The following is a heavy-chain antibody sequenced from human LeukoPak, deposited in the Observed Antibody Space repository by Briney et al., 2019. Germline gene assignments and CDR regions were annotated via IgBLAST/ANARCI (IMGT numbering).Heavy chain of an antibody. J-gene: IGHJ5*02. D-gene: IGHD3-16*02. V-gene: IGHV4-59*08. CDR2: IYYSGST. Sequence: PSETLSLTCTVSGGSFSSYYWSWIRQPPGKGLEWIGPIYYSGSTDYNPSLKSRVTISVDTSKNQFSLKLRSVSAADTAVYYCARQLKALYVAAPGASSSWGQGTLVTVSS. CDR3: ARQLKALYVAAPGASSS. CDR1: GGSFSSYY.